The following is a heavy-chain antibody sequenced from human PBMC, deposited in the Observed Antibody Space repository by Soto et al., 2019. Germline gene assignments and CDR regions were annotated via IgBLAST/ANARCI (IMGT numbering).Heavy chain of an antibody. CDR3: ARHVGPAAAMEDVFDL. V-gene: IGHV5-10-1*01. J-gene: IGHJ3*01. CDR2: IHPSDSYT. Sequence: EVQLVQSGVEVKKPGESLRISCKGSGYSFTSYYITWVRQMPGKGLEWMGRIHPSDSYTNYSPSFQGHVTISADKSISTASLQCSRRKASDTAMFYCARHVGPAAAMEDVFDLWGQGTMVTVSS. CDR1: GYSFTSYY. D-gene: IGHD6-13*01.